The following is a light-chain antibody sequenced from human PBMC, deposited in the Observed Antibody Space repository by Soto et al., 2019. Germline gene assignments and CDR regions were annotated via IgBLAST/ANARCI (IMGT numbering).Light chain of an antibody. Sequence: IVMTQSPDTLSVSPGERVTLSCRASQSIGYSLAWYQQKPGQAPRLLIQGASNRATGIPVRFSGSGSGTEFTLTISSLQSEDFAVYYCQQYTNWYTFGQGTKLEIK. CDR2: GAS. V-gene: IGKV3-15*01. J-gene: IGKJ2*01. CDR1: QSIGYS. CDR3: QQYTNWYT.